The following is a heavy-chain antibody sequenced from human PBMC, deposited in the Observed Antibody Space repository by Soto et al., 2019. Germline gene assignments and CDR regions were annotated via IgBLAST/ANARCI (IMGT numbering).Heavy chain of an antibody. J-gene: IGHJ4*02. D-gene: IGHD5-12*01. CDR2: IIPIFGTA. V-gene: IGHV1-69*01. Sequence: QVQLVQSGAEVKKPGSSVKVSCKASGGTFSSYAISWVRQAPGQGPEWMGGIIPIFGTANYAQKFQGRVTITADESTSTAYMELSSLRSEDTAVYYCARSPPDGYNYGGDYWGQGTLVTVSS. CDR3: ARSPPDGYNYGGDY. CDR1: GGTFSSYA.